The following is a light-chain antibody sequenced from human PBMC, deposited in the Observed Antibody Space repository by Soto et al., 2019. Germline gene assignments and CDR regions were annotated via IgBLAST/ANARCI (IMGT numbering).Light chain of an antibody. J-gene: IGKJ1*01. CDR2: GAS. V-gene: IGKV3-20*01. CDR1: QSVSSY. Sequence: EIVLTQSPGTLALSPGERATLSCRASQSVSSYLAWYQQKPGQAPRLLIYGASSRATGIPDRFSGSVSGTDFTLTISRLEPEDFAVYYCQHYGSSRTFGQGTKVEIK. CDR3: QHYGSSRT.